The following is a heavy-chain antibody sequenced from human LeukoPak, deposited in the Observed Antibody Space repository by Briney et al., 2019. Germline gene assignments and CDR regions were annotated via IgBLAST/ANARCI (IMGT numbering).Heavy chain of an antibody. J-gene: IGHJ6*03. CDR2: IIPIFGTA. CDR3: ARGTAMDLYYYYMDV. CDR1: GGTLSSYA. Sequence: SVKVSCKASGGTLSSYAISWVRQAPGQGLEWMGGIIPIFGTANYAQKFQGRVTITTDESTSTAYMELSSLRSEDTAVYYCARGTAMDLYYYYMDVWGKGTTVTVSS. D-gene: IGHD5-18*01. V-gene: IGHV1-69*05.